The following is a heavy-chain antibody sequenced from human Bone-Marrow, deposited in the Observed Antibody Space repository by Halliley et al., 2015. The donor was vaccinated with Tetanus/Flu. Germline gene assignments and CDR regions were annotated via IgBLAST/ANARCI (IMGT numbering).Heavy chain of an antibody. V-gene: IGHV3-74*01. CDR2: INEDGSTT. CDR3: STFCTTTSCQMPLGLGV. J-gene: IGHJ6*02. Sequence: AASGFTFRNYWVHWFRQAPGKGLVWVLRINEDGSTTNYAHSVKGRFTISRDNAKNTLYLQMNSLRADDTAIYYCSTFCTTTSCQMPLGLGVWGQGTTVPVSS. D-gene: IGHD2-2*01. CDR1: GFTFRNYW.